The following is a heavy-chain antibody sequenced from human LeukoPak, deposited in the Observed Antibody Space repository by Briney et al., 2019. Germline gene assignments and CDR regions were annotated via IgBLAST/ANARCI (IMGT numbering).Heavy chain of an antibody. CDR3: ARRPLGAAADAFDI. CDR2: IYYRGST. CDR1: GGFISSSSYF. V-gene: IGHV4-39*02. Sequence: SSETLSLTCTVSGGFISSSSYFWGWIRQPPAKGLEWIGSIYYRGSTYYNPSLKSRVTISVDTSKNHFSLKLSSVTAPDTAVYYCARRPLGAAADAFDIWGQGTMVTVSS. J-gene: IGHJ3*02. D-gene: IGHD3-16*01.